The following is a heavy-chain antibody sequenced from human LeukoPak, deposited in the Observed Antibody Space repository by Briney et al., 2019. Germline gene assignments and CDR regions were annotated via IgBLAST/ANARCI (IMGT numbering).Heavy chain of an antibody. CDR1: GGSISSYY. Sequence: SETLSLTCAVSGGSISSYYWSWIRQPPGKGLEWIGYIYSSGSTNYNPSLKSRVTMSVDTSMHQFSLKLSSMTAADTAVYYCARRLAVTGSPAFDIWGQGTMVTVSS. V-gene: IGHV4-59*08. D-gene: IGHD6-19*01. CDR2: IYSSGST. J-gene: IGHJ3*02. CDR3: ARRLAVTGSPAFDI.